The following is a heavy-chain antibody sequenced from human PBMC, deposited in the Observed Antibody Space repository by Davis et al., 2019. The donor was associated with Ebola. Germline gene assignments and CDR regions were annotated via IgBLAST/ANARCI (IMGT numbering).Heavy chain of an antibody. CDR1: GGSISSYY. D-gene: IGHD3-22*01. J-gene: IGHJ3*02. V-gene: IGHV4-59*01. CDR2: IYYSGST. Sequence: MPSETLSLTCTVSGGSISSYYWSWIRQPPGKGLEWIGYIYYSGSTNYNPSLKSRVTISVDTSKNQFSLKLSSVTAADTAVYYCARESYYYDSSGYYKGAFDIWGQGAKVFVSP. CDR3: ARESYYYDSSGYYKGAFDI.